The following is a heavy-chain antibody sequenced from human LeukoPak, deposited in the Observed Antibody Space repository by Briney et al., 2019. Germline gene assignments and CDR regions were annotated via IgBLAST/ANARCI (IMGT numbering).Heavy chain of an antibody. D-gene: IGHD5-18*01. CDR1: GYIFTSFY. J-gene: IGHJ4*02. CDR2: INPSGGST. V-gene: IGHV1-46*01. Sequence: ASVKVSCKTSGYIFTSFYMHWVRQAPGQGLEWMGIINPSGGSTSYAQKFQGRVTMTRDTSTSTVYMELSSLRSEDTAVYYCARDGYSYGPSGVSYFDYWGQGTLVTVSS. CDR3: ARDGYSYGPSGVSYFDY.